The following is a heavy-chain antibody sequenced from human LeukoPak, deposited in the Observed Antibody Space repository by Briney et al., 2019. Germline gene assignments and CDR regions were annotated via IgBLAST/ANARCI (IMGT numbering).Heavy chain of an antibody. CDR1: GFTFSSFW. CDR2: IRWDDER. V-gene: IGHV3-7*01. J-gene: IGHJ4*02. CDR3: SRITTNGYFEY. D-gene: IGHD1-1*01. Sequence: GGSLRLSCSASGFTFSSFWMGWVRQAPGKGLEWVASIRWDDERHHVDSVTHRFSVSRDNVKNSLYLQMNSLRAEDTAVYFCSRITTNGYFEYWGQGALVTVSS.